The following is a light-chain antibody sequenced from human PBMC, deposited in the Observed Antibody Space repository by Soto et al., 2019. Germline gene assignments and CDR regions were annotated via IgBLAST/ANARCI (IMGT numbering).Light chain of an antibody. J-gene: IGKJ2*01. Sequence: EIVMTQSPATLSVSPGERATLSCRASQSVSSNLAWYQQKPGQAPRLLIYGASTRATGIPARFSGSGSGTDFTLTISSLQSKVFAVYYCQKNKNGPPYPLGQGPKREIK. CDR1: QSVSSN. V-gene: IGKV3-15*01. CDR3: QKNKNGPPYP. CDR2: GAS.